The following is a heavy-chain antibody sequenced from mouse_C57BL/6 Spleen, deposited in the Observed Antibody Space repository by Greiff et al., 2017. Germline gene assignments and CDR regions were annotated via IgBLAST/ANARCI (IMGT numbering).Heavy chain of an antibody. D-gene: IGHD1-1*01. V-gene: IGHV1-53*01. CDR2: INPSNGGT. J-gene: IGHJ3*01. CDR3: ARWDYGSSYPFAY. Sequence: QVQLQQPGTELVKPGASVKLSCKASGFTFTSYWMHWVKQRPGQGLEWIGNINPSNGGTNYNEKFKSKATMTVDKSSSTAYMQLSSLTSEDSAVYYCARWDYGSSYPFAYWGQGTLVTVSA. CDR1: GFTFTSYW.